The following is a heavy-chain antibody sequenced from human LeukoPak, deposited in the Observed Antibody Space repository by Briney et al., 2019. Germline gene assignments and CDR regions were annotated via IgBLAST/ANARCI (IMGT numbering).Heavy chain of an antibody. V-gene: IGHV3-73*01. Sequence: GGSLRLSCAASGFTFSGSAIHWVRQASGKGLEWVGRIRIKANSYATDYAASVKGRFTFSRDDSKNTAYLQMNSLKIEDTAVYYCTRTYGGDYSHWGQGTLVTVSS. CDR2: IRIKANSYAT. D-gene: IGHD4-23*01. CDR3: TRTYGGDYSH. CDR1: GFTFSGSA. J-gene: IGHJ4*02.